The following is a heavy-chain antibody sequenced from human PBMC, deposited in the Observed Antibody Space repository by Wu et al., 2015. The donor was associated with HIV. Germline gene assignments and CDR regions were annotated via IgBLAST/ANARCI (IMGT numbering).Heavy chain of an antibody. CDR3: ARGIVVVPAATYYFDY. J-gene: IGHJ4*02. Sequence: QVQLVQSGAEVKKPGASVKVSCKASGYTFTGYYMHWVRQAPGQGLEWMGWINPNSGGTNYAQKFQGRVTMTRDTSISTAYMELSRLRSDDTAVYYCARGIVVVPAATYYFDYWGQGTLVTVSS. D-gene: IGHD2-2*01. V-gene: IGHV1-2*02. CDR1: GYTFTGYY. CDR2: INPNSGGT.